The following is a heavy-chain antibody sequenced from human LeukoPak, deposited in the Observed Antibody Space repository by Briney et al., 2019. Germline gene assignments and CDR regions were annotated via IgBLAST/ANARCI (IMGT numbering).Heavy chain of an antibody. D-gene: IGHD6-19*01. CDR3: ARGVGVAGPNYFDY. CDR1: GGSFSGYY. J-gene: IGHJ4*02. Sequence: PSETLSLTCAVYGGSFSGYYWSWIRQPPGKGLEWIGEINHSGSTNYNPSLKSRATISVDTSKNQFSLKLSSVTAADTAVYYCARGVGVAGPNYFDYWGQGTPVTVSS. V-gene: IGHV4-34*01. CDR2: INHSGST.